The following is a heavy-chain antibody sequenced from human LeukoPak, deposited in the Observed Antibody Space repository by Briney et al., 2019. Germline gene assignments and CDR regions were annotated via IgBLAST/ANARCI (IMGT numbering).Heavy chain of an antibody. V-gene: IGHV4-38-2*01. J-gene: IGHJ4*02. D-gene: IGHD3-10*02. Sequence: SETLSLTCGVSGYSISNTYYWGWIRQPPGKGLEWIASIYNSGSTYYNPSPKSRVTISVDTSKNQFSLKLSSVTAADTAVYYCARNVSTGYFDYWGQGTLVTVSS. CDR1: GYSISNTYY. CDR2: IYNSGST. CDR3: ARNVSTGYFDY.